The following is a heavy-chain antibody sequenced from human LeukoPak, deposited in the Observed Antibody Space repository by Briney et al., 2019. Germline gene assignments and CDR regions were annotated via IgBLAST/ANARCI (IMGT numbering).Heavy chain of an antibody. J-gene: IGHJ4*02. D-gene: IGHD6-13*01. CDR2: ISSSSSYI. V-gene: IGHV3-21*01. Sequence: GGSLRLSCAASGFTFSSYSMNWVRQAPGKGLEWVSSISSSSSYIYYADSVKGRLTISRDNAKNSLYLQMNSLRAEDTAVYYCARARSSSLDYWGQGTLVTVSS. CDR3: ARARSSSLDY. CDR1: GFTFSSYS.